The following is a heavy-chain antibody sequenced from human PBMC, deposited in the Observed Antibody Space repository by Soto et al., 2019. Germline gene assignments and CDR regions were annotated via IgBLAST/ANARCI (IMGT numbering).Heavy chain of an antibody. D-gene: IGHD6-19*01. Sequence: XXKVSCKAXGYXXTSYYMHWVRQAPGXGLXXXXXXNPSGGXXXXXXXXXXXXXXTRDTSTSTVYMELSSLRSEDTAVYYCARLAVAGTEGKKGPSYYYYYGMDVWGQGTTVTVSS. V-gene: IGHV1-46*01. CDR1: GYXXTSYY. J-gene: IGHJ6*02. CDR3: ARLAVAGTEGKKGPSYYYYYGMDV. CDR2: XNPSGGXX.